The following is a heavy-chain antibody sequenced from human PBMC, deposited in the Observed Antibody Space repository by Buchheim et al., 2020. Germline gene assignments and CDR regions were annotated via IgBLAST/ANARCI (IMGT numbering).Heavy chain of an antibody. CDR3: ARYFGAGSSYGMDV. D-gene: IGHD3-10*01. CDR2: ISTSSTDT. CDR1: GFTFSDFY. V-gene: IGHV3-11*05. J-gene: IGHJ6*02. Sequence: QVQLVESGGGLVKPGGSLKLSCAASGFTFSDFYMTWIRQAPGKGLEWVSYISTSSTDTDFADYVKGRVTISRDNAKNSLYLQMNSLRAEDTAVYYCARYFGAGSSYGMDVWGQGTT.